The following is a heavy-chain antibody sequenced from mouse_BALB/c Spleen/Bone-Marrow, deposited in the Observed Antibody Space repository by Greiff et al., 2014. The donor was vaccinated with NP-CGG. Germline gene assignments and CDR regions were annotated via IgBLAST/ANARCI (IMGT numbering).Heavy chain of an antibody. CDR1: GYTFTSYV. Sequence: EVQRVESGLELVKPGASVKMPCKASGYTFTSYVIHWVKQKPGQGLEWIGYINPYNDATKFNERFKGKATLTSDKSSSTAYMVLSSLTSEDSAVYYCAREGVDYFDYWGQGTTLTVSS. CDR3: AREGVDYFDY. V-gene: IGHV1-14*01. CDR2: INPYNDAT. J-gene: IGHJ2*01.